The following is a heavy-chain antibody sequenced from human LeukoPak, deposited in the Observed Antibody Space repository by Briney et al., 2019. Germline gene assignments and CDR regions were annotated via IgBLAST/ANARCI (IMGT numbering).Heavy chain of an antibody. V-gene: IGHV1-8*01. J-gene: IGHJ6*02. CDR2: MNPNSGNT. CDR1: GYTFTSYD. Sequence: ASVKVSCKASGYTFTSYDINWVRQATGQGLEWMGWMNPNSGNTGYAQKFQGRVTMTRNTSISTAYMELSSLRSEDTAMYYCARVEMTMVRGVIVYYYYGMDVWGQGTTVTVSS. D-gene: IGHD3-10*01. CDR3: ARVEMTMVRGVIVYYYYGMDV.